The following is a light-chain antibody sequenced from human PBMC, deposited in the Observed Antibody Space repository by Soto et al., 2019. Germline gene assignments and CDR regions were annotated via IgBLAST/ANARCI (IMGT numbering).Light chain of an antibody. CDR2: QDS. CDR3: QAWDSSTVV. J-gene: IGLJ2*01. V-gene: IGLV3-1*01. CDR1: KSRDKY. Sequence: SYELTQPPSVSVSPGQTARITCSGDKSRDKYACWYQQKPGQSPVLVIYQDSKRPSGIPERFSGSNSGNTATLTISGTQAMDEADYYCQAWDSSTVVFGGGTKLTVL.